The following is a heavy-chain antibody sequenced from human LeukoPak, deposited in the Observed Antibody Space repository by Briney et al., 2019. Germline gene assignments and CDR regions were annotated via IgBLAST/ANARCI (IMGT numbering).Heavy chain of an antibody. CDR3: ARPASGGDGVDAFDI. Sequence: WIGWVRQMPGKGLEWMGIIFPGDSDTRYSPSFQGQVTISADKSISTAYLQWSSLKASDTAMYYCARPASGGDGVDAFDIWGQGTMVTVSS. J-gene: IGHJ3*02. V-gene: IGHV5-51*01. CDR1: W. D-gene: IGHD2-21*01. CDR2: IFPGDSDT.